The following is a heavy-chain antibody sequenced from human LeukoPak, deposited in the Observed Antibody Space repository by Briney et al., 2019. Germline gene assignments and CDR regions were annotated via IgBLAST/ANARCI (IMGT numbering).Heavy chain of an antibody. CDR1: GFTFSSYS. CDR3: ARALGRYYYDSSGGDY. CDR2: ISSSSSTI. D-gene: IGHD3-22*01. J-gene: IGHJ4*02. Sequence: GGSLRLSCAASGFTFSSYSMNWVRKTQCPSMELVSYISSSSSTIYYADSAKGLFTISSDNPKKSMYLPMISLRDEDPAVYYCARALGRYYYDSSGGDYWGQGNLVTVSS. V-gene: IGHV3-48*02.